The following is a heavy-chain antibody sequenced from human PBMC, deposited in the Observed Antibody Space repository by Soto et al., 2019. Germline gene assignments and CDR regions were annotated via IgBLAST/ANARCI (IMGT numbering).Heavy chain of an antibody. J-gene: IGHJ4*02. CDR1: GDSVSSNSAA. V-gene: IGHV6-1*01. D-gene: IGHD6-19*01. CDR2: TYYRSKWYN. CDR3: TRALSGSGPDS. Sequence: SQTLSLTCAISGDSVSSNSAAWNWFRQSPSRGLEWLGRTYYRSKWYNDYAVSVKSRITINPDTSKNQFSLQLNSVTPEDTAINYCTRALSGSGPDSWGQGTLVTVSS.